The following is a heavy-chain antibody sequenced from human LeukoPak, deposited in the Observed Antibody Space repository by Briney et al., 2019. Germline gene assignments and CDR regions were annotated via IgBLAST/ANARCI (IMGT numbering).Heavy chain of an antibody. V-gene: IGHV3-23*01. Sequence: GGSLRLTCAASGFTFRTYVMTWVRQAPGKALKWVSAISGSGAGTYYVDSVKGRFTISRDNSKNTLDLQMNSLRAEDTAVYYCARDDGRVGSSHYYQYWGQGTLVTVSS. D-gene: IGHD3-22*01. CDR2: ISGSGAGT. J-gene: IGHJ4*02. CDR3: ARDDGRVGSSHYYQY. CDR1: GFTFRTYV.